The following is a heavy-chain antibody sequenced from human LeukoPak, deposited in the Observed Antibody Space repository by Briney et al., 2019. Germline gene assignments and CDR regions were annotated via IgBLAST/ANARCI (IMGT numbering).Heavy chain of an antibody. J-gene: IGHJ4*02. CDR3: ALMVRGVGLLY. V-gene: IGHV3-23*01. CDR1: GFTFSSYA. D-gene: IGHD3-10*01. CDR2: ISGSGGST. Sequence: GGSLRLSCAASGFTFSSYAMSWVRQAPGKGLEWVSAISGSGGSTYYADSVKGRFTISRDNSKNTLYLQMNSLRAEDTAVYYCALMVRGVGLLYWGQGTLVTVSS.